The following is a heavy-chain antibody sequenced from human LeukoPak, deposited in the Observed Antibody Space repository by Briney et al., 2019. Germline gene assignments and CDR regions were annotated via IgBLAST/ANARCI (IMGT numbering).Heavy chain of an antibody. CDR2: IYSGGST. CDR3: ARAGDGYRVRYYGMDV. V-gene: IGHV3-53*01. D-gene: IGHD5-24*01. Sequence: PGGSLRLSCAASGFTVSSNYMSWVRQAPGKGLEWVSVIYSGGSTYYADSVKGRFTISRDNSKNTLYLQMNSLRAEDTAVYYCARAGDGYRVRYYGMDVWGQGTTVTVSS. CDR1: GFTVSSNY. J-gene: IGHJ6*02.